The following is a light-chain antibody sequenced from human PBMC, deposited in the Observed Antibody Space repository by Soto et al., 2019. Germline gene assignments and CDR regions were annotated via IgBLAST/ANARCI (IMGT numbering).Light chain of an antibody. J-gene: IGKJ1*01. CDR1: QSIRRW. CDR2: EAS. V-gene: IGKV1-5*02. Sequence: DFHITQSSSTLSASVGDRVVNICLASQSIRRWLAWYQQKPGKAPKLLIYEASSLESGVPSRFSGSGSGTEFTLTISSLQPDDFATYYCQQYNSYSWTFGQGTKVDI. CDR3: QQYNSYSWT.